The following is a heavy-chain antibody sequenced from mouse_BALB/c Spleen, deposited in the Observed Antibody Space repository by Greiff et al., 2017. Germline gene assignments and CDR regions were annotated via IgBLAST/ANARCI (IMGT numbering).Heavy chain of an antibody. J-gene: IGHJ4*01. CDR2: IYPGDGST. CDR3: ATIHYYGSGAMDY. CDR1: GYTFTSYY. D-gene: IGHD1-2*01. V-gene: IGHV1S56*01. Sequence: QVHVKQSGPELVKPGASVKMSCKASGYTFTSYYIHWVKQRPGQGLEWIGWIYPGDGSTKYNEKFKGKTTLTADKSSSTAYMLLSSLTSEDSAIYFCATIHYYGSGAMDYWGQGTSVTVSS.